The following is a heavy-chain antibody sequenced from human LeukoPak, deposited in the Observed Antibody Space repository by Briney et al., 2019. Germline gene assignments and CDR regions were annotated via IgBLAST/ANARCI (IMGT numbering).Heavy chain of an antibody. V-gene: IGHV1-18*01. CDR3: ARLSTDSSGYYYAWWFDP. CDR1: GYTFTSYG. J-gene: IGHJ5*02. Sequence: ASVKVSCKASGYTFTSYGISWVRQAPGQGLEWMGWISAYNGNTNYAQKLQGRVTMTTDTSTSTAYMELRSLRSDDTAVYYCARLSTDSSGYYYAWWFDPWGQGTLVTVSS. CDR2: ISAYNGNT. D-gene: IGHD3-22*01.